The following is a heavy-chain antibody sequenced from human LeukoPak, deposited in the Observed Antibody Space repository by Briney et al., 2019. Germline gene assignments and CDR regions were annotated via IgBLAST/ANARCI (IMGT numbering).Heavy chain of an antibody. CDR1: GGSISSGGYS. Sequence: SQTLSLTCAVSGGSISSGGYSWSWIRQPPGKGLEWIGYIYHSGSTYYNPSLKSRVTISVDRSKNQFSLKLSSVTAADTAAYYCARLQGKGYGGNPDYWGQGTLVTVSS. CDR3: ARLQGKGYGGNPDY. V-gene: IGHV4-30-2*01. D-gene: IGHD4-23*01. J-gene: IGHJ4*02. CDR2: IYHSGST.